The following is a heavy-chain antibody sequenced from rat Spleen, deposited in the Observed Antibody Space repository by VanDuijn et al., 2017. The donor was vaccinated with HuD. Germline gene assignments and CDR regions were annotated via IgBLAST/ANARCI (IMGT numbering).Heavy chain of an antibody. Sequence: QVQLKESGPGLVKPSETLSLTCTVSGFSLTSYHVSWVRQPPGKGLEWMGVIWGDGSTAYNSALKSRLSISRDTSKSQVFLKMNSLQTEDTATYYCAREWGAGFDYWGQGVMVTVSS. CDR2: IWGDGST. CDR1: GFSLTSYH. D-gene: IGHD1-2*01. J-gene: IGHJ2*01. V-gene: IGHV2-32*01. CDR3: AREWGAGFDY.